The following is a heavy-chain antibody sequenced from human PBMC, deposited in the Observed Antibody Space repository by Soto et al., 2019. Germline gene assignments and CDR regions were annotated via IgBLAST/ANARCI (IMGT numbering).Heavy chain of an antibody. CDR1: GFTFSNYA. V-gene: IGHV3-23*01. CDR3: ARVCSAGKGSPPVY. CDR2: LNGSGGST. J-gene: IGHJ4*02. Sequence: PGGYLRLSCAASGFTFSNYAMTWVRQAPGKGLEWFSGLNGSGGSTSSADSVKGRFAISRDNTKNTLYLQMNSLRDGDTAVYYCARVCSAGKGSPPVYWGQGTLVTVSS. D-gene: IGHD3-10*01.